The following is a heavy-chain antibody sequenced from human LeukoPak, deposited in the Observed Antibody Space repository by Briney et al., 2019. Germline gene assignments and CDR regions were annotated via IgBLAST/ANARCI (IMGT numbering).Heavy chain of an antibody. CDR1: GFTFSSYS. J-gene: IGHJ4*02. D-gene: IGHD3-9*01. CDR3: ARGSDILTGYDY. V-gene: IGHV3-21*01. CDR2: ISSSSYI. Sequence: GGSLRLTCAASGFTFSSYSMNWVRQAPGKGLEWVSSISSSSYIYYADSVKGRFTISRDNAKNSLYLQMNSLRAEDTAVYYCARGSDILTGYDYWGQGTLVTVSS.